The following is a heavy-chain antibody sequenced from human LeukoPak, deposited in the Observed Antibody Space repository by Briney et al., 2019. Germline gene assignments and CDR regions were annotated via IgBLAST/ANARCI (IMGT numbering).Heavy chain of an antibody. Sequence: GESMKISCVCSGSSFTSYWIGWGRQMPGEGLEWMGGIYPGRCDTRYSPSFQGPVTISADKSNNTAYLQCTSLEASDTAMYYCARRPYYYDSSGYYTVFDYWGQGTLVTVSS. CDR1: GSSFTSYW. V-gene: IGHV5-51*01. J-gene: IGHJ4*02. D-gene: IGHD3-22*01. CDR3: ARRPYYYDSSGYYTVFDY. CDR2: IYPGRCDT.